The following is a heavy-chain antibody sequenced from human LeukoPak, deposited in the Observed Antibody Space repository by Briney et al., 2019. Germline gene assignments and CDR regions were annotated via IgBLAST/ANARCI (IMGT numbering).Heavy chain of an antibody. Sequence: TGGSLRLSCAASGFTFDDGINWVRQAPGKGLEWVSGINWNGGSTGYADSVKGRFTMSRDNPKNMLYLQMNSLRAEDSALYYCAKGIRQLGNCYYYMDVWGKGTTVTVSS. J-gene: IGHJ6*03. CDR3: AKGIRQLGNCYYYMDV. V-gene: IGHV3-20*04. CDR2: INWNGGST. D-gene: IGHD7-27*01. CDR1: GFTFDDG.